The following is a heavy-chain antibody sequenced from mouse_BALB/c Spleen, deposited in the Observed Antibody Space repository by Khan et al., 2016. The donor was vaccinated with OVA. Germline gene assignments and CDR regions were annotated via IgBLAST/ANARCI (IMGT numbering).Heavy chain of an antibody. Sequence: QVQLQQSGAELARPGASVKLSCKASDYTFTDYYINWVKLRTGQGLEWIGEISPGSGDTYYNERFKGKATLTADKSSSTAYMQLSSLTSEASAVYVCARRNYFGYTFAYWGQGTLVTVSA. D-gene: IGHD1-2*01. CDR1: DYTFTDYY. V-gene: IGHV1-77*01. CDR2: ISPGSGDT. CDR3: ARRNYFGYTFAY. J-gene: IGHJ3*01.